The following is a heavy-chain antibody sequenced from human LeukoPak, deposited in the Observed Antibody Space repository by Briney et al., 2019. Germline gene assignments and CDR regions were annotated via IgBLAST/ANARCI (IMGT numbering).Heavy chain of an antibody. Sequence: PGGSLRLSCAASGFTFSSYWMSWVRQAPGKGLEWVSSISSSSSYIYYADSVKGRFTISRDNAKNSLYLQMNSLRAEDTAVYYCAPYVPSRWGQGTLVTVSS. CDR1: GFTFSSYW. D-gene: IGHD3-10*02. CDR2: ISSSSSYI. J-gene: IGHJ4*02. V-gene: IGHV3-21*01. CDR3: APYVPSR.